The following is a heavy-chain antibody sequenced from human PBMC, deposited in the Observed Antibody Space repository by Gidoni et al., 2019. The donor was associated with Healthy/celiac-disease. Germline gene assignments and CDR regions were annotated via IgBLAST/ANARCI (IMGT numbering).Heavy chain of an antibody. D-gene: IGHD6-13*01. V-gene: IGHV3-33*01. Sequence: QVQLVESGGGVVQPGRSRRLSGAASGFTFRSYGMPWVRQAPGKGLEWVSVILYDGSNKYYADSVQGRFTISRDNSKNTLSLQMNSLRADDTAVYYCARDRGYSSSPYGMDVWGQGTTVTVSS. CDR3: ARDRGYSSSPYGMDV. CDR1: GFTFRSYG. J-gene: IGHJ6*02. CDR2: ILYDGSNK.